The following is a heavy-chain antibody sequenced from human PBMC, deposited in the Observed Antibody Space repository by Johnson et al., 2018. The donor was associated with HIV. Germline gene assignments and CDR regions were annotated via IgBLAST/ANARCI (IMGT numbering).Heavy chain of an antibody. D-gene: IGHD5-12*01. V-gene: IGHV3-64*01. Sequence: VPLVESGGGVVPPGRSLRLSCAASGFPFSSYGLHWVRQAPGKGLEYVSAISSNGGSTYYANSVKGRFTISRDNSKNTLYLKRGSLRAENRAVYYCASAESGYDAVDIWCQGTMVTVSS. CDR2: ISSNGGST. J-gene: IGHJ3*02. CDR3: ASAESGYDAVDI. CDR1: GFPFSSYG.